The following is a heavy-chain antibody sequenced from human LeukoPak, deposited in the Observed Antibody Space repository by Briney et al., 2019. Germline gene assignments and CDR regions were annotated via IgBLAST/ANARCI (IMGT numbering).Heavy chain of an antibody. V-gene: IGHV1-69*04. CDR3: ARESPANDY. Sequence: GASVTVSFKASGGTFSSYAISWVRQAPGQGLEWMGRIIPILGIANYAQKFQGRVTITADKSTSTAYMELSSLRSEDTAVYYCARESPANDYWGQGTLVTVSS. CDR1: GGTFSSYA. CDR2: IIPILGIA. J-gene: IGHJ4*02.